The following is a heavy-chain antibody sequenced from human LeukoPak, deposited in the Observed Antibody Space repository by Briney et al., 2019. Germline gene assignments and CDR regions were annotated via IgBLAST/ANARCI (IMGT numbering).Heavy chain of an antibody. D-gene: IGHD2-15*01. V-gene: IGHV1-18*01. CDR2: ISAYNGNT. J-gene: IGHJ1*01. CDR3: ARDSADCSGGSCYSAEYFQH. Sequence: GASVKVSCKASGYTFNNYGISWVRQAPGQGLEWMGRISAYNGNTNYAQKVQGRVTMTTDTSTNTAYMELRSLRSDDTAVYYCARDSADCSGGSCYSAEYFQHWGQGTLVTVSS. CDR1: GYTFNNYG.